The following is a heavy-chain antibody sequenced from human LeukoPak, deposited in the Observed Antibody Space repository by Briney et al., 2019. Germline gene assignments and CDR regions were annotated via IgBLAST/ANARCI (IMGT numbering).Heavy chain of an antibody. CDR3: VRLYYYGSGSRN. Sequence: GGSLRLSCAASGFSVSANYMSWVRQAPGKGLEWVSVIYSGGSTYYADSVKGRFNISRDNSKNTLYLQMNSLRAEDTAVYYCVRLYYYGSGSRNWGQGTLVTVSS. CDR2: IYSGGST. CDR1: GFSVSANY. V-gene: IGHV3-66*04. J-gene: IGHJ4*02. D-gene: IGHD3-10*01.